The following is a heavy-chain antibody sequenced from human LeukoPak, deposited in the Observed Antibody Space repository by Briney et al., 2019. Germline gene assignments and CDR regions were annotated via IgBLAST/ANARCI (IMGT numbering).Heavy chain of an antibody. CDR1: GFTFSSYE. D-gene: IGHD4-23*01. J-gene: IGHJ4*02. Sequence: PGGSLRLSCAASGFTFSSYEMNWVRQAPGKGLEWVSYISSSGSTTYYADSVKGRFTISRDNAKNSLYLQMNSLRAEDTAVYYCARDYGGSSPFDYWGQGTLVTVSS. CDR3: ARDYGGSSPFDY. V-gene: IGHV3-48*03. CDR2: ISSSGSTT.